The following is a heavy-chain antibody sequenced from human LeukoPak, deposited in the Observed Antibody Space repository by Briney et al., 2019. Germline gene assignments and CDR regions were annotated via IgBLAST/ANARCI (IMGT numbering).Heavy chain of an antibody. Sequence: ASVKVSCKASGYTFTGYYMHWVRQAPGQGLEWRGWINPNSGGTNYAQKFQGRVTMTRDTSISTAYMELSRLRSDDTAVYYCARDWIPPIPAAISGGMDVWGQGTTVTVSS. D-gene: IGHD2-2*01. V-gene: IGHV1-2*02. CDR3: ARDWIPPIPAAISGGMDV. CDR1: GYTFTGYY. CDR2: INPNSGGT. J-gene: IGHJ6*02.